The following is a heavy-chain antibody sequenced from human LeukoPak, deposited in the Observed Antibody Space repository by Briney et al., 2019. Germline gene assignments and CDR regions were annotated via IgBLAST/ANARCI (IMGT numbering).Heavy chain of an antibody. V-gene: IGHV3-9*01. D-gene: IGHD3-22*01. CDR1: GFTLNNHA. Sequence: PGGSLRLSCAASGFTLNNHAMHWVRQAPGKGLEWVSGVSWNSASIGYADSVKGRFTISRDNAKNSLYLQMTGLRPEDTAFYYCARDVYDSSGSYFWYFDLWGRGTLVTVSS. CDR2: VSWNSASI. CDR3: ARDVYDSSGSYFWYFDL. J-gene: IGHJ2*01.